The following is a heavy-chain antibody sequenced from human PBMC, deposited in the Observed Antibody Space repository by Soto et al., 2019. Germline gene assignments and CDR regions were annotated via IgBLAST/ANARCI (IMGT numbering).Heavy chain of an antibody. V-gene: IGHV3-30*18. CDR3: AKDHFGGYCSGGSCYGGVGYFDY. D-gene: IGHD2-15*01. J-gene: IGHJ4*02. CDR2: ISYDGSNK. CDR1: GFTFSSYG. Sequence: GGSLRLSCAASGFTFSSYGMHWVRQAPGKGLEWVAVISYDGSNKYYADSVKGRFTISRDNSKNTLYLQMNSLRAEDTAVYYCAKDHFGGYCSGGSCYGGVGYFDYWGQGTLVTVSS.